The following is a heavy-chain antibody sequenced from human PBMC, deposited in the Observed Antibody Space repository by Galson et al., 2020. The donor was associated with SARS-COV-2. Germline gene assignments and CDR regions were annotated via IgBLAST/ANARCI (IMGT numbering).Heavy chain of an antibody. CDR2: IRYDGRNK. CDR3: AKRRYNDYGEYGAEDV. V-gene: IGHV3-30*02. D-gene: IGHD4-17*01. J-gene: IGHJ6*02. Sequence: GGSLRLSCAASGFTFSSFGMHWVRQAPGKGLEWVAFIRYDGRNKYYADSVKGRFTISRDNSKNTLYLQMNSLRAEDTAVYYCAKRRYNDYGEYGAEDVWGQGTTVTVSS. CDR1: GFTFSSFG.